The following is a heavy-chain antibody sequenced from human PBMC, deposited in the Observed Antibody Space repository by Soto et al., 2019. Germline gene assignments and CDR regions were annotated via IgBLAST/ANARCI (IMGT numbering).Heavy chain of an antibody. J-gene: IGHJ4*02. CDR3: ARDRYYDSSGYLIPFDY. Sequence: QVQLQESGPGLVKPSETLSLTCTVSGGSVSSGSYYWSWIRQPPGKGLEWIGYIYYSGSTNYNPSLKRRVTISVDTSKNQFSLKLSSVTAADTAVYYCARDRYYDSSGYLIPFDYWGQGTLVTVSS. CDR2: IYYSGST. D-gene: IGHD3-22*01. V-gene: IGHV4-61*01. CDR1: GGSVSSGSYY.